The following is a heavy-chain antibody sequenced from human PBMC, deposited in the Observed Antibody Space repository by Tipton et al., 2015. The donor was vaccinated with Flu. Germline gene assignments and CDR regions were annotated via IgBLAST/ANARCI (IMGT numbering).Heavy chain of an antibody. CDR3: ARDKGGGIYTFDV. D-gene: IGHD2/OR15-2a*01. V-gene: IGHV1-46*01. Sequence: QVQLVQSGAEVKKPGASVKVSCKASGYTFTSYNIHWVRQAPGQGLEWMGIIYPAGGGVSYAQKFQGRVIMTRDKSTGTVYMELSSLRSEDTAMYYCARDKGGGIYTFDVWGQGTMVTVSS. CDR1: GYTFTSYN. CDR2: IYPAGGGV. J-gene: IGHJ3*01.